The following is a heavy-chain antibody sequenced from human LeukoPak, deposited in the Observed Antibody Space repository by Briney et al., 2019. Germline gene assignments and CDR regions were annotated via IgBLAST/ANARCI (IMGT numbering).Heavy chain of an antibody. J-gene: IGHJ4*02. CDR1: GFTFSNYA. D-gene: IGHD3-22*01. CDR3: AKNLKAYYDSSGYSYYFDY. CDR2: IGGSGGST. V-gene: IGHV3-23*01. Sequence: ASVKVSCKASGFTFSNYAMSWVRQAPGKGLEWVSTIGGSGGSTYYADSVKGRFTISRDNSKNMLYLQMNSLRAEDTAVYYCAKNLKAYYDSSGYSYYFDYWGQGTLVTVSS.